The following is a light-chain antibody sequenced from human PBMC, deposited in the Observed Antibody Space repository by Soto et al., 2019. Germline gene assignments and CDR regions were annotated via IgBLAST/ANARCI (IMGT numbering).Light chain of an antibody. J-gene: IGKJ2*01. V-gene: IGKV1-5*01. CDR1: QSVSTW. CDR3: QEYNSYYT. Sequence: DIQMTQSPSTLSASVGARVTFSCRASQSVSTWLAWYQQKPGKAPKLLIYDASRLDSGVPSRFSRSGSGTEFTPTISSLQPDDSATYYCQEYNSYYTFGQGTKLEIK. CDR2: DAS.